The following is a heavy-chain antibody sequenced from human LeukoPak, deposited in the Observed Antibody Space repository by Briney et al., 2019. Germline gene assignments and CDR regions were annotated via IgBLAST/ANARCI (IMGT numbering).Heavy chain of an antibody. CDR2: ISSSGSTI. Sequence: GSLRLSCAASGFTFSDYYMSWIRQAPGKGLEWVSYISSSGSTIYYADSVKGRFTISRDNAKNSLYLQMNSLRAEDTAVYYCARDHDYYDSSGSYYFDYWGQGTLVTVSS. CDR3: ARDHDYYDSSGSYYFDY. V-gene: IGHV3-11*01. J-gene: IGHJ4*02. D-gene: IGHD3-22*01. CDR1: GFTFSDYY.